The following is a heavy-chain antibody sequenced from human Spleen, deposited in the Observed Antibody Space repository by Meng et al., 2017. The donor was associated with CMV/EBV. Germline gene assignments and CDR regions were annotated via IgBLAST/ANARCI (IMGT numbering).Heavy chain of an antibody. D-gene: IGHD3-16*01. V-gene: IGHV3-30*04. J-gene: IGHJ6*02. CDR3: ARDDDFGTDMDV. Sequence: GESLKISCAASGFTFTRYGLHWVRQAPGKALEWLAVVSFDGTNIFYADSVKGRFTISRDNSKNTLFLQMNNVRAEDTAVYYCARDDDFGTDMDVWGQGTTVTVSS. CDR1: GFTFTRYG. CDR2: VSFDGTNI.